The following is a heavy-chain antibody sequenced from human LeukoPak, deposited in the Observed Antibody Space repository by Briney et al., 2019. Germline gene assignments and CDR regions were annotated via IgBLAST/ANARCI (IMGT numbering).Heavy chain of an antibody. J-gene: IGHJ5*02. V-gene: IGHV4-59*01. Sequence: SETLSLTCTVSGGSISSYYWSWIRQPPGKGLEWIGYIYYSGSTNYNPSLKSRVTISVDTSKNQFSLKLSSVTAADTAVYYCARGWYNWNDEYWFDPWGQGTLVTVSP. CDR2: IYYSGST. CDR3: ARGWYNWNDEYWFDP. CDR1: GGSISSYY. D-gene: IGHD1-1*01.